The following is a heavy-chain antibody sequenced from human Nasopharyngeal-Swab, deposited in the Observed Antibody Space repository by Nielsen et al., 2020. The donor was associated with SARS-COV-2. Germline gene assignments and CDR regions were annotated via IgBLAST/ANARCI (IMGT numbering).Heavy chain of an antibody. J-gene: IGHJ4*02. CDR3: ARGLNGGH. CDR1: GGSFSGYY. V-gene: IGHV4-34*01. CDR2: INHSGST. D-gene: IGHD3-16*01. Sequence: SATLSLTCAVSGGSFSGYYWSWIRQPPGKGLEWIGEINHSGSTNYNPSLKSRVTISVDTSKNQFSLKLSSVTAADTAVYYCARGLNGGHWGQGTLVTVSS.